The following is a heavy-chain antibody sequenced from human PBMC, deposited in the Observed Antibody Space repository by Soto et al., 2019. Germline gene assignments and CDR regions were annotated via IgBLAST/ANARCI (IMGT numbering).Heavy chain of an antibody. D-gene: IGHD1-1*01. V-gene: IGHV3-74*01. CDR1: GFTFSASW. Sequence: GGSLRLSCAASGFTFSASWMHWVRQTPGKGLVWVSHISPDGSSTRDADSVQGRFINSRDNARSTLYLQMHSLRAEDTAVYYCARDNNWSYDYWGQGILVTVSS. CDR3: ARDNNWSYDY. J-gene: IGHJ4*02. CDR2: ISPDGSST.